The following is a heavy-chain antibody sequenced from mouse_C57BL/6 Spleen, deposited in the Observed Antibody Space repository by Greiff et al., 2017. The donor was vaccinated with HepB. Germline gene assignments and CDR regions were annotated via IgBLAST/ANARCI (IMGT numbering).Heavy chain of an antibody. J-gene: IGHJ2*01. Sequence: QLQQPGAELVRPGTSVKLSCKASGYTFTSYWMHWVKQRPGQGLEWIGVIDPSDSYTNYNQKFKGKATLTVDTSSSTAYMQLSSLTSEDSAVYYCARELGREDYWGQGTTLTVSS. V-gene: IGHV1-59*01. D-gene: IGHD4-1*01. CDR3: ARELGREDY. CDR1: GYTFTSYW. CDR2: IDPSDSYT.